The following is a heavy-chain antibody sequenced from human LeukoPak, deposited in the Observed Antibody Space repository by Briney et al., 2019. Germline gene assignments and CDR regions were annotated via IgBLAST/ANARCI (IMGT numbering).Heavy chain of an antibody. D-gene: IGHD2-2*01. V-gene: IGHV3-66*01. J-gene: IGHJ6*02. CDR3: ARGSLVPAAIDYYYGMDV. CDR2: IYSGGST. CDR1: GFTVSSNY. Sequence: GGSLRLSCAASGFTVSSNYMSWVRQAPGKGLEWVSVIYSGGSTYYADSVKGRFTISRDNSKNALYLQMNSLRAEDTAVYYCARGSLVPAAIDYYYGMDVWGQGTTVTVSS.